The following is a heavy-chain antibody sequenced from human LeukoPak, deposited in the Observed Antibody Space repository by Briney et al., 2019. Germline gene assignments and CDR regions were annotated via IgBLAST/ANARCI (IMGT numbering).Heavy chain of an antibody. CDR3: ARDGYSLPNI. CDR1: GFTFSSYG. J-gene: IGHJ3*02. V-gene: IGHV3-30*02. Sequence: QPGGSLRLSCAASGFTFSSYGMHWVRQAPGKGLEWVAFIRYDGSNKYYADSVKGRFTISRDNSKNTLYLQMKSLRAEDTAVYYCARDGYSLPNIWGQGTMVTVSS. D-gene: IGHD5-18*01. CDR2: IRYDGSNK.